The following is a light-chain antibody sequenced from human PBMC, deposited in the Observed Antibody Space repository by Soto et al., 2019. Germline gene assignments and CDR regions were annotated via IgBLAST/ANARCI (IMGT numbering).Light chain of an antibody. Sequence: EIVMTQFPATLSVSPGERATLSCRASQSVSSYLAWYQQIPGQAPRLLIYGASTRATGIPARFSGSGSGTEFTLTISSLQSEDFAVYYCQQYGSSPRTFGQGTKV. CDR3: QQYGSSPRT. V-gene: IGKV3-15*01. CDR1: QSVSSY. CDR2: GAS. J-gene: IGKJ1*01.